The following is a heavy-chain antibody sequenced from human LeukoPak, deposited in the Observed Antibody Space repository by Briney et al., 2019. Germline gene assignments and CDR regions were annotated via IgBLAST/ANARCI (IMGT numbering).Heavy chain of an antibody. CDR1: GGSISSSSYY. CDR2: IYYSGST. CDR3: ARAEDYYGSNGDAFDI. V-gene: IGHV4-39*07. D-gene: IGHD3-10*01. Sequence: SETLSLTRTVSGGSISSSSYYWGWFRQPPGKGLEWIGSIYYSGSTYYNPSLKSRVTISVDTSKNQFSLKLSSVTAADTAVYYCARAEDYYGSNGDAFDIWGQGTMVTVSS. J-gene: IGHJ3*02.